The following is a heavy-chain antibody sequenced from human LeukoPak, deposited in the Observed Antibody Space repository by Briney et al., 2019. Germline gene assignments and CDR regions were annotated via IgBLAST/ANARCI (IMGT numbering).Heavy chain of an antibody. CDR3: ASGLWFGEFGD. V-gene: IGHV3-30*03. J-gene: IGHJ4*02. D-gene: IGHD3-10*01. CDR2: ISYDGSNK. Sequence: GGSLRLSCAASGFTFSSYGMHWVRQAPGKGLEWVAVISYDGSNKYYADSVKGRFTISRDNSKNTLYLQMNSLRAGDTAVYYCASGLWFGEFGDWGQGTLVTVSS. CDR1: GFTFSSYG.